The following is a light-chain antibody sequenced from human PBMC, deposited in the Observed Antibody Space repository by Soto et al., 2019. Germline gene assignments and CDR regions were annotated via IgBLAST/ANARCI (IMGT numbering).Light chain of an antibody. CDR1: QSVSSY. V-gene: IGKV3-11*01. Sequence: EIVLTQSPATLSLSPGERATLSCRASQSVSSYLAWYQQKPGQAPRLLIYDASNRATGIPARFSGSGSGTDFPLTISSREREDLAVYYCQPRSNWWTFGQGTKVEIK. CDR2: DAS. J-gene: IGKJ1*01. CDR3: QPRSNWWT.